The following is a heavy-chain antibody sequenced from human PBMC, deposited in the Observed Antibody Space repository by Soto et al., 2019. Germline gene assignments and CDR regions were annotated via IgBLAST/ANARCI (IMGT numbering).Heavy chain of an antibody. CDR3: AREGVPISSVPMDV. V-gene: IGHV1-8*01. D-gene: IGHD3-3*01. CDR2: MNPNSGNT. J-gene: IGHJ6*02. CDR1: GYTFTSYD. Sequence: ASVKVSCKASGYTFTSYDINWVRQATGQGLEWMGWMNPNSGNTGYAQKFQGRVTMTRNTSISTAYMELSSLRSEDTVVYYCAREGVPISSVPMDVWGQGTTVTVSS.